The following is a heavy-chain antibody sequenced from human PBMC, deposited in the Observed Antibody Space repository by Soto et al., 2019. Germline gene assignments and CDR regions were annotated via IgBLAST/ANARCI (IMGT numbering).Heavy chain of an antibody. J-gene: IGHJ4*02. CDR2: INPSGSST. V-gene: IGHV1-46*01. Sequence: QVKLVQSGAEVKKPGASVKVSCKASGYTFTSYYMHWVRLAPGQGLGWMGIINPSGSSTSYAPKFQGRVTLTRDTSTSTAYMELISLRSEDTAVYYCAKELAPNCGGDCPFDYWGQGTLVTVSS. D-gene: IGHD2-21*02. CDR1: GYTFTSYY. CDR3: AKELAPNCGGDCPFDY.